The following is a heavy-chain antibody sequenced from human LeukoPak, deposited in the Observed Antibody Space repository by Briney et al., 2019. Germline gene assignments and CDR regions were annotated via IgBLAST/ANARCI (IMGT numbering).Heavy chain of an antibody. V-gene: IGHV3-7*05. CDR3: VRDWNWGFDY. CDR1: GFTVRTYW. J-gene: IGHJ4*02. CDR2: IKQDGNEK. Sequence: PGGSLRLSCAASGFTVRTYWMSWVRQAPGKGLEWVATIKQDGNEKYYVDSVKGRFTISRDNAKNSLYLQVNSLRADDTAVYYCVRDWNWGFDYWGQGTLVTVSS. D-gene: IGHD7-27*01.